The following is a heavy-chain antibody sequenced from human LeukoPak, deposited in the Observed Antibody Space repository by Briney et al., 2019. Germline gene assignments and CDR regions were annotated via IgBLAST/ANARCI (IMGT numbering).Heavy chain of an antibody. Sequence: ASVKVSCKASGYTFTNYYMHWVRQAPGQGLEWMGLINPSGGSTSYAEKFQGRVIMTRDMSTTTDYMELSSLRSEDTAVYYCARVDEDGFDYWGQGTLVTVSS. CDR3: ARVDEDGFDY. V-gene: IGHV1-46*01. CDR2: INPSGGST. J-gene: IGHJ4*02. CDR1: GYTFTNYY.